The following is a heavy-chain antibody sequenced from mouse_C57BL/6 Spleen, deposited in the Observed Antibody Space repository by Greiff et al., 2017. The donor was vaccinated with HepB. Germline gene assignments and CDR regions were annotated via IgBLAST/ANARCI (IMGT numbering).Heavy chain of an antibody. Sequence: DVQLVESEGGLVQPGSSMKLSCTASGFTFSDYYMAWVRQVPEKGLEWVANINYDGSSTYYLDSLKSRFIISRDNAKNILYLQMSSLKSEDTATYYCVTGSSFAYWGQGTLVTVSA. CDR1: GFTFSDYY. D-gene: IGHD1-1*01. J-gene: IGHJ3*01. CDR3: VTGSSFAY. V-gene: IGHV5-16*01. CDR2: INYDGSST.